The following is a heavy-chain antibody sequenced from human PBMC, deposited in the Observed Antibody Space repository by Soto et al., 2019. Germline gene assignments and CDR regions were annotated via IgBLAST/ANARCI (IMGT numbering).Heavy chain of an antibody. Sequence: EVQLVESGGGLVQPGGSLRLSCAASGFTLSSRDLHWVRQATGKGLEWVSAIGAGGDTYYPGSVKGRFTMSRENAKNSLFLQMNSLRAEDTAVYYCTRDGAPSMTTEFDIWGQGTVVTVSS. V-gene: IGHV3-13*01. D-gene: IGHD4-17*01. J-gene: IGHJ3*02. CDR3: TRDGAPSMTTEFDI. CDR2: IGAGGDT. CDR1: GFTLSSRD.